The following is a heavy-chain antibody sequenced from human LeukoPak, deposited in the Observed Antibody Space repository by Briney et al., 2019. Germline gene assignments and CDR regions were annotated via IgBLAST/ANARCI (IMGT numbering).Heavy chain of an antibody. CDR3: AKGVGDSGYDSFDY. V-gene: IGHV3-9*01. J-gene: IGHJ4*02. D-gene: IGHD5-12*01. Sequence: GGSLRLSCAASGFTFDDYAMHWVRQAPGKGLEWVSGISWNSGSIGYADSVKGRFTISRDNAKDSLYLQMNSLRAEDTALYYCAKGVGDSGYDSFDYWGQGTLVTVSS. CDR2: ISWNSGSI. CDR1: GFTFDDYA.